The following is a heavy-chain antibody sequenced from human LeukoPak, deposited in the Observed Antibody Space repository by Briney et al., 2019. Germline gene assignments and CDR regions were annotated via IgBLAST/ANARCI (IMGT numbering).Heavy chain of an antibody. CDR1: GFTFSNAW. J-gene: IGHJ4*02. CDR3: VKGITSHDFFSRGE. V-gene: IGHV3-23*01. CDR2: VSNSGGIT. D-gene: IGHD3-3*01. Sequence: GGSLRLSCAASGFTFSNAWMSWVRQAPGKGLEWVSGVSNSGGITYYADSVKGRFTISRDNSKNTLYLQMDSLSAEDTAVYYCVKGITSHDFFSRGEWGQGTLVTVSS.